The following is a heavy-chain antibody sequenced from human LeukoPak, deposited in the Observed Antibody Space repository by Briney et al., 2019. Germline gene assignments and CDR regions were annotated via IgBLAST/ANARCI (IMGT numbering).Heavy chain of an antibody. CDR2: IYYSGST. CDR1: GGSISSSSYY. D-gene: IGHD3-3*01. V-gene: IGHV4-39*01. J-gene: IGHJ6*03. CDR3: AATYYDFWSGTPYYYYYMDV. Sequence: SETLSLTCTVSGGSISSSSYYWGWIRQPPGKGLEWIESIYYSGSTYYNPSLKSRVTISVDTSKNQFSLKLSSVTAADTAVYYCAATYYDFWSGTPYYYYYMDVWGKGTTVTVSS.